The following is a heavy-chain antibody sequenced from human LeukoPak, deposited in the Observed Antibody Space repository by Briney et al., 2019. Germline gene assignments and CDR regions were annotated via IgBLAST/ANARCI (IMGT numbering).Heavy chain of an antibody. CDR2: VSRSGDYV. CDR1: GFTFSRYA. CDR3: ARRGGGITMIVVVITGNHFDY. D-gene: IGHD3-22*01. J-gene: IGHJ4*02. Sequence: PGGSLTLSCAASGFTFSRYAMNWVRQAPGKGLEWVASVSRSGDYVYYADSVRGRFTVSKDNAENSVYLQMNSLRAEDTAVYYCARRGGGITMIVVVITGNHFDYWGQGTLVTVSS. V-gene: IGHV3-21*06.